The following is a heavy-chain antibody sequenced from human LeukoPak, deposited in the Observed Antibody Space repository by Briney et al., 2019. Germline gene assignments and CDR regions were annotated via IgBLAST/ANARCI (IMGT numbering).Heavy chain of an antibody. CDR2: IYYSGST. CDR3: ARFARGDLYNWFDP. CDR1: GGSISSSSYY. Sequence: SETLSLTCTVSGGSISSSSYYWGWIRQPPGKGLEWIGSIYYSGSTYYNPSLKSRVTISVDTSKNQFSLKLSSVTAADTAVYYCARFARGDLYNWFDPWGQGTLVTVSS. D-gene: IGHD3-3*01. V-gene: IGHV4-39*01. J-gene: IGHJ5*02.